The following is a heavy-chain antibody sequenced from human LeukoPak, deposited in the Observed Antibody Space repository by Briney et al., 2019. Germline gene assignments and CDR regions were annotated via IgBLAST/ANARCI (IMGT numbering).Heavy chain of an antibody. Sequence: SETLSLTCTVSGGSISSSSYYWGWIRQPPGKGLEWIGSIYYSGSTYYNPSLKSRVTISVDTSKNQFSLKLSSVTAADTAVYYCATPSNYCSSTSCYGFDYWGQGTLVTVSS. CDR2: IYYSGST. D-gene: IGHD2-2*01. CDR1: GGSISSSSYY. J-gene: IGHJ4*02. V-gene: IGHV4-39*07. CDR3: ATPSNYCSSTSCYGFDY.